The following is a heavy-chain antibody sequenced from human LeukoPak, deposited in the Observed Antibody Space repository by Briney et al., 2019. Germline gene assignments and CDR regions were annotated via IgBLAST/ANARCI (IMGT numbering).Heavy chain of an antibody. CDR1: GFIFSSFA. J-gene: IGHJ4*02. CDR3: TKDSVAMVTTSDY. V-gene: IGHV3-9*01. D-gene: IGHD5-18*01. Sequence: GGSLRLSCAASGFIFSSFAMSWVRQAPGKGLEWVSGISWNSGIIGYADSVKGRFTTSRDNAKNSLYLQMNSLRPEDTALYYCTKDSVAMVTTSDYWGQGTLVTVSS. CDR2: ISWNSGII.